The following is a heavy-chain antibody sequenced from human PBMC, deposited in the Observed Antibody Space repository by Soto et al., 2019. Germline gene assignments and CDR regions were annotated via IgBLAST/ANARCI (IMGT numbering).Heavy chain of an antibody. D-gene: IGHD2-2*02. Sequence: QVQLVQSGAEVKKPGSSVKVSCKASGGTFSSYAISWVRQAPGQGLEWMGGIIPIFGTANYAQKFQCSVTITADDSTSKAYMELSSLRSEDTAVYYCARGIVVVPAAISYYYYGMDVWGQGTTVTVSS. CDR1: GGTFSSYA. J-gene: IGHJ6*02. CDR2: IIPIFGTA. CDR3: ARGIVVVPAAISYYYYGMDV. V-gene: IGHV1-69*01.